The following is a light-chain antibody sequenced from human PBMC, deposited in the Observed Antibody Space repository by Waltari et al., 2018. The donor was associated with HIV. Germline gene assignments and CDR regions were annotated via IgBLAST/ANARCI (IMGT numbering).Light chain of an antibody. V-gene: IGKV3-20*01. CDR3: QHYNSFSQWT. CDR1: QSVSSSY. Sequence: EIVLTQSPGTLSLSPGERATLSWRASQSVSSSYLAWYQQKPGQAPRLLIYGASSRATGIPDRFSGSGSGTDFTLTISRLEPEDFAVYYCQHYNSFSQWTFGQGTNVEIK. J-gene: IGKJ1*01. CDR2: GAS.